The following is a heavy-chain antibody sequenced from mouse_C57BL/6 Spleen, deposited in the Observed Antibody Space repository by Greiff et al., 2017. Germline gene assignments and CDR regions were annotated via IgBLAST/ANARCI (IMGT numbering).Heavy chain of an antibody. CDR1: GFNIKDYY. D-gene: IGHD1-1*01. CDR2: IDPEDGET. V-gene: IGHV14-2*01. J-gene: IGHJ2*01. CDR3: ARFPGTTVVATDY. Sequence: EVQLQQSGAELVKPGASVKLSCTASGFNIKDYYMHWVKQRTEQGLEWIGRIDPEDGETKYAPKFQGPATITADTSSNTAFLQFSILTAEDTAVYYCARFPGTTVVATDYWGQGTTLTVSA.